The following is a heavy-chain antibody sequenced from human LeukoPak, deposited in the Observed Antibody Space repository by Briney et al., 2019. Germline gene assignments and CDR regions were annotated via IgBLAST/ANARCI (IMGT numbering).Heavy chain of an antibody. D-gene: IGHD6-19*01. CDR1: GFTLSSYA. Sequence: PGGSLTLSCAASGFTLSSYAMSWVRQAPGKGLEWVSSISGCGGNSYYADPVKGRFIISSDVSKNTLYLQLQSLIADDKAVFYYTKDHPNRSGWYEGTFDYWGQGTLVTVSS. CDR2: ISGCGGNS. CDR3: TKDHPNRSGWYEGTFDY. J-gene: IGHJ4*02. V-gene: IGHV3-23*01.